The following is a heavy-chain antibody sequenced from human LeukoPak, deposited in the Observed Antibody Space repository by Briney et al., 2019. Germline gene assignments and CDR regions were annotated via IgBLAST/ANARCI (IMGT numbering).Heavy chain of an antibody. D-gene: IGHD3-3*01. V-gene: IGHV1-2*06. CDR1: GYTFTGYY. CDR3: ARGSEITIFGVVTRLNYYYGMDV. CDR2: INPNSGGT. J-gene: IGHJ6*02. Sequence: ASVKVSCKASGYTFTGYYMHWVRQAPGQGLEWMGRINPNSGGTNYAQKFQGMGTMTRDTSISTAYMELSRLRSDDTAVYYCARGSEITIFGVVTRLNYYYGMDVWGQGTTVTVSS.